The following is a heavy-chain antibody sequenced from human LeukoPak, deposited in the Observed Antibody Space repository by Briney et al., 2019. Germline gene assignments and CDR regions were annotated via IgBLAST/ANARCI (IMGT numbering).Heavy chain of an antibody. CDR1: GFTFSSYA. V-gene: IGHV3-23*01. Sequence: GGSLRLSCAASGFTFSSYAMSWVRQAPGKGLEWVSAISGSGGSTYYADSVKGRFTISRDNSKNTLYLRMNSLRAEDTAVYYCAKDFRGSYSSDWFDPWGQGTLVTVSS. J-gene: IGHJ5*02. CDR3: AKDFRGSYSSDWFDP. D-gene: IGHD1-26*01. CDR2: ISGSGGST.